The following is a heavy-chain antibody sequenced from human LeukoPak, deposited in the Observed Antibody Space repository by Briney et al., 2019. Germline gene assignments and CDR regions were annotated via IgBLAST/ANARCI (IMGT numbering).Heavy chain of an antibody. V-gene: IGHV4-34*01. D-gene: IGHD3-22*01. CDR1: GGSFSGYY. CDR2: INHSGST. CDR3: ASRGYYYDSSGYRS. J-gene: IGHJ5*02. Sequence: SETLSLTCAVYGGSFSGYYWSWIRQPPGKGLEWIGEINHSGSTNYNPSLKSRVTISVDTSKNQFSLKLSSVTAADTAVYYCASRGYYYDSSGYRSWGQGTLVTVSS.